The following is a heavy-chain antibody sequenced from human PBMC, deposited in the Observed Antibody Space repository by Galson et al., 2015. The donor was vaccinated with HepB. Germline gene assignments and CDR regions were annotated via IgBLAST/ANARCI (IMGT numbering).Heavy chain of an antibody. J-gene: IGHJ6*02. CDR1: GYTFTSYY. V-gene: IGHV1-46*01. D-gene: IGHD2-15*01. CDR3: ASGVGYCSGGSCYANYGMDV. CDR2: INPSGGST. Sequence: SVKVSCKASGYTFTSYYMHWVRQAPGQGLEWMGIINPSGGSTSYAQKFQGRVTMTRDTSTSTVYMELSSLRSEDTAVYYCASGVGYCSGGSCYANYGMDVWGQGTTVTVSS.